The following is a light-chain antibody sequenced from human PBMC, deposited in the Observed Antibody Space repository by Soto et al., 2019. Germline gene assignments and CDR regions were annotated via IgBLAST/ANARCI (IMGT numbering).Light chain of an antibody. V-gene: IGLV2-8*01. CDR1: SSDVGAYKY. CDR3: TSYVGNDIGV. J-gene: IGLJ3*02. CDR2: EVT. Sequence: QSALTQPPSASGSPGQSVTISCTGTSSDVGAYKYVSWYQQYPGEAPKLMIYEVTKRPSGVPDRFSGSKSGNTASLTVSGLQAEDEADYYCTSYVGNDIGVFGGGTKLTVL.